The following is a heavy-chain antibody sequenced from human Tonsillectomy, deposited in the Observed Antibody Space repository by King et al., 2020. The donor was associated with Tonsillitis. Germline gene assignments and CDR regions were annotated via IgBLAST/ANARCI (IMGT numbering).Heavy chain of an antibody. J-gene: IGHJ4*02. Sequence: QLQESGPGLVKPSETLSLTCTVSGGSISSINHYWGWIRQPPGKGLEWIGNIYYSGSAYYNPSLKSRVTISVDTSKNQVSLKLCSWTAADTAVYFCARPKYSSDSSGYFTVIDYWGQGTLVTVSS. CDR1: GGSISSINHY. CDR2: IYYSGSA. D-gene: IGHD3-22*01. CDR3: ARPKYSSDSSGYFTVIDY. V-gene: IGHV4-39*01.